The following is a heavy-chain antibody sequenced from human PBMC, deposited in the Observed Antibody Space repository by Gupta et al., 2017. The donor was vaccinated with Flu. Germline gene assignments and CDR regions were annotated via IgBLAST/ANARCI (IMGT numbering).Heavy chain of an antibody. CDR2: IKQDGSEK. D-gene: IGHD6-19*01. Sequence: KGLEWVANIKQDGSEKYYVDSVKGRFTISRDNAKNSLYLQMNSLRAEDTAVYYCARVPGRSGWLYYYYGMDVWGQGTTVTVSS. CDR3: ARVPGRSGWLYYYYGMDV. J-gene: IGHJ6*02. V-gene: IGHV3-7*01.